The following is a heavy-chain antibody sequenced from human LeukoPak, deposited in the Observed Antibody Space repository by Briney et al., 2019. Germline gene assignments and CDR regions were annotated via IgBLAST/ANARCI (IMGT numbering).Heavy chain of an antibody. CDR2: IYYSGST. Sequence: KPSETLSLTCTVSGGSISSSSYYWGWIRQPPGKGLEWIGSIYYSGSTYYNPSLKSRVTISVDTSKNQFSLKLSSATAADTAVYYCARLRLVNWFDPWGQGTLVTVSS. V-gene: IGHV4-39*01. D-gene: IGHD2-2*01. CDR1: GGSISSSSYY. CDR3: ARLRLVNWFDP. J-gene: IGHJ5*02.